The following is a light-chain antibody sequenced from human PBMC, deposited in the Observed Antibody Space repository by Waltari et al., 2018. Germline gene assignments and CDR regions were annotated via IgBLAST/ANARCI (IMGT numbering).Light chain of an antibody. CDR1: NIGQKN. CDR2: RDS. V-gene: IGLV3-9*01. CDR3: QVWDSSWV. Sequence: SYELTPPPSVSVALGQTATIPCGGNNIGQKNVHWYEQKAVQAPVLGIYRDSNRPSGIPERFSGSTSRNAATLTISRVQADDAADYYCQVWDSSWVFGGGSKLTVL. J-gene: IGLJ3*02.